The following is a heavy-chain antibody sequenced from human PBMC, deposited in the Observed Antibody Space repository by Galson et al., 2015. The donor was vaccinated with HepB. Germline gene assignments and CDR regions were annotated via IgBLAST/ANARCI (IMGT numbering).Heavy chain of an antibody. D-gene: IGHD1-26*01. J-gene: IGHJ4*02. CDR2: IYSGGST. CDR1: GFTVSSNY. V-gene: IGHV3-66*01. CDR3: ARDGATGSYYYFDY. Sequence: SLRLSCAASGFTVSSNYMSWVRQAPRKGLEWVSVIYSGGSTYYADSVKGRFTISRDNSKNTLYLQMNSLRAEDTAVYYCARDGATGSYYYFDYWGQGTLVTVSS.